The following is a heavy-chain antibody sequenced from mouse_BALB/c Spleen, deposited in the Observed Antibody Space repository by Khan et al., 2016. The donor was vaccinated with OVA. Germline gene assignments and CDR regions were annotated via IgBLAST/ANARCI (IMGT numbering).Heavy chain of an antibody. Sequence: EVQLQESGPSLVKPSQTLSLTCSVTGDSITSGYWNWIRKFPGNKLEYMGYINYSGNTYYNPSLKSRISITRDTSKNQFYLQLNSVTADDPATYYCARNRYDEAWFVYWGQGTLVTVSA. CDR2: INYSGNT. D-gene: IGHD2-14*01. V-gene: IGHV3-8*02. CDR3: ARNRYDEAWFVY. J-gene: IGHJ3*01. CDR1: GDSITSGY.